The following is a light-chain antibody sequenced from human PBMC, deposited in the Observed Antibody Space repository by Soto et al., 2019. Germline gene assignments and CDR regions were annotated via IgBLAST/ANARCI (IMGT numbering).Light chain of an antibody. Sequence: DIQMTQSPSTLSASVGDRVTITCRASQSISTWLAWYQQKPGKAPKVLIYDASILERGVPSRFSGSGSGTKFTLTISSLQPDDFATYHCQQYSSTSYTFGQGTKMEIK. CDR2: DAS. V-gene: IGKV1-5*01. CDR3: QQYSSTSYT. CDR1: QSISTW. J-gene: IGKJ2*01.